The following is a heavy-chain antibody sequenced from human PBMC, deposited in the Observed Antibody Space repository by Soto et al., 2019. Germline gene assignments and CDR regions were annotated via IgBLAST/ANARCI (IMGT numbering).Heavy chain of an antibody. D-gene: IGHD3-10*01. CDR1: GFTFSSYW. V-gene: IGHV3-74*01. CDR2: IKGDGIST. J-gene: IGHJ4*02. Sequence: EVQLVESGGGLVQSGGSLRLSCAASGFTFSSYWMHWVRQAPGKGLVWVSRIKGDGISTNYADSVKGRFTISRDNAKDRVFLQMIGLSADDTAVYYCARGAMGNYYNDYWGQGTLVTVSS. CDR3: ARGAMGNYYNDY.